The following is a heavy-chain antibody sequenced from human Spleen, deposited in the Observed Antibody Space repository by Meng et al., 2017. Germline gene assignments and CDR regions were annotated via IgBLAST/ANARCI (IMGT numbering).Heavy chain of an antibody. Sequence: GESLKISCAASGFSVSHNYMSWVRQAPGKGLEWVSVIYSGGNTYYADSVKGRFTISRDNSKNTLYLQMSSLRADDTAVYYCASLYNYNDYDWGQGTLVTVYS. D-gene: IGHD4-11*01. J-gene: IGHJ4*02. CDR3: ASLYNYNDYD. V-gene: IGHV3-66*02. CDR2: IYSGGNT. CDR1: GFSVSHNY.